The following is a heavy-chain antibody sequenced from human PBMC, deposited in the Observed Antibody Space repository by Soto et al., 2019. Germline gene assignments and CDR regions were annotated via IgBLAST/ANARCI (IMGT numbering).Heavy chain of an antibody. J-gene: IGHJ5*02. CDR3: ARAVSGYTGYDYNWFDP. D-gene: IGHD5-12*01. V-gene: IGHV4-34*01. CDR2: IDHSGSA. Sequence: SETLSLTCAVYGGSFSAYYWTWIRQPPGKGLEWIGEIDHSGSARYNSSLESRVTISVDTSKNQFSLRLNSVTAADTAVYYCARAVSGYTGYDYNWFDPWGQGTLVTVSS. CDR1: GGSFSAYY.